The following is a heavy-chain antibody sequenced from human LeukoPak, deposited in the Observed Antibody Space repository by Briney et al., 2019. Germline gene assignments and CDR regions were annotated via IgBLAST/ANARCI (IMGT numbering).Heavy chain of an antibody. Sequence: GGSLRLSCTVSRFRVSSNSMSLVREAPGKRLDLVSFIYSGGNTHYSDSVKGRFTISRDNSKNTLYLQMNSLRADDTAVYYCARRAGEYSHPYDYWGQGTLVTVSS. V-gene: IGHV3-53*01. D-gene: IGHD4-17*01. CDR2: IYSGGNT. CDR3: ARRAGEYSHPYDY. J-gene: IGHJ4*02. CDR1: RFRVSSNS.